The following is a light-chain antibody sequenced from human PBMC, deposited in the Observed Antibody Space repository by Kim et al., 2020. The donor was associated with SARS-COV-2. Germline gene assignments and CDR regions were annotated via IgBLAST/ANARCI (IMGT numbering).Light chain of an antibody. Sequence: GNTVTISCTRSRGSIASNYVQWYQQRSGSAPTTVIYEDNQRPSGVPDRFSGSIDSSSNSASLTISGLKTEDEADYYCQSYDSSNVVFGGGTQLTVL. CDR3: QSYDSSNVV. V-gene: IGLV6-57*03. J-gene: IGLJ2*01. CDR2: EDN. CDR1: RGSIASNY.